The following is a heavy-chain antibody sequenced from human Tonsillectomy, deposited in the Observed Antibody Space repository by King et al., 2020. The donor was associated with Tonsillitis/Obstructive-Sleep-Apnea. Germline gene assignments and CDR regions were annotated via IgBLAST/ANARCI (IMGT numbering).Heavy chain of an antibody. CDR1: GFTFSSYA. Sequence: VQLVESGGGLVQPGGSLRLSCSASGFTFSSYAMHWVRQAPGKGLEYVSAIRSNWVSTYYADSVKGRFTISGDNSKNTLYLQMSSLRAEDTAVYYCVTGPGYCSGGSCYTFDYWGQGTLVTVSS. V-gene: IGHV3-64D*06. D-gene: IGHD2-15*01. CDR2: IRSNWVST. J-gene: IGHJ4*02. CDR3: VTGPGYCSGGSCYTFDY.